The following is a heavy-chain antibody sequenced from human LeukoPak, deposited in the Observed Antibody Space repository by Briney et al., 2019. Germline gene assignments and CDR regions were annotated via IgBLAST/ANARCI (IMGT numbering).Heavy chain of an antibody. CDR1: GYTFTSYD. V-gene: IGHV1-8*01. CDR3: ARRRLDCTNGVCFNWFDP. D-gene: IGHD2-8*01. Sequence: ASVKVSCKASGYTFTSYDINWVRQATGQGLKWMGWMNPNSGNTGYAQKFQGRVTMTRNTSISTAYMELSSLRSEDTAVYYCARRRLDCTNGVCFNWFDPWGQGTLVTVSS. J-gene: IGHJ5*02. CDR2: MNPNSGNT.